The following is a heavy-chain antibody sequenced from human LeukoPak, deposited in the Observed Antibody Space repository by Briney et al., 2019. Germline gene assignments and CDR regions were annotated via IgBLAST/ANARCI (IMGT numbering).Heavy chain of an antibody. CDR2: INHSGST. J-gene: IGHJ5*02. Sequence: SETLSLTCAVYGGSFSGYYWSWIRQPPGKGLEWIGEINHSGSTNYNPSLKSRVTISVDTSKNQFSLKLSSVTAADTAVYYCARGSPDYDYVWGSYRYPANWFDPWGQGTLVTVSS. CDR3: ARGSPDYDYVWGSYRYPANWFDP. V-gene: IGHV4-34*01. D-gene: IGHD3-16*02. CDR1: GGSFSGYY.